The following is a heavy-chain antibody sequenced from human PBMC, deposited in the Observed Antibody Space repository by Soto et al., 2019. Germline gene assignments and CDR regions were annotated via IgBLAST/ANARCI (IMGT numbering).Heavy chain of an antibody. V-gene: IGHV4-59*01. CDR3: ARMTEAAYYYYYMDV. CDR1: GDSITSAY. J-gene: IGHJ6*03. Sequence: QVQLQESGPGLVKPSETLSLTCTVSGDSITSAYWTWVRQSPGKGLEWIGYITHSGTANYNPSLQSRVTFSVDTSKNQVSLKLTSVTTADTAVYYCARMTEAAYYYYYMDVWGKGTTVSVSS. CDR2: ITHSGTA.